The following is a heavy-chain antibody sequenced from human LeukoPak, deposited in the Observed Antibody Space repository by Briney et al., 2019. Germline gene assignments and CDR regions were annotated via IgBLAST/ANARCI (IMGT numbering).Heavy chain of an antibody. Sequence: SVTLSLTCTVSLDSTTSNFWSWVRQPPGKGLGWIGEIHRSGSPNYNPSFQSRVTISIDRSRNQIVLELSSVTAADTAVYYCAREILGGFNPGAYWGQGTLVTVSS. CDR3: AREILGGFNPGAY. CDR1: LDSTTSNF. V-gene: IGHV4-4*02. D-gene: IGHD1-14*01. J-gene: IGHJ4*01. CDR2: IHRSGSP.